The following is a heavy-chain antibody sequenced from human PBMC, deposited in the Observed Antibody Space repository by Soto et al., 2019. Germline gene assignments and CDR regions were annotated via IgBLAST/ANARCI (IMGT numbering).Heavy chain of an antibody. V-gene: IGHV4-39*01. CDR1: GGSTTSSSYY. CDR2: IYYTGRT. D-gene: IGHD1-26*01. CDR3: AGHAKSGSFHFYGMDV. Sequence: PSETLSLTCSVSGGSTTSSSYYWGFIRQPPGKGLEWIGSIYYTGRTYYSPSLRSRVAILVDTSKNQFSLKLSSVTAADTAVYYCAGHAKSGSFHFYGMDVWGQGSTVTVSS. J-gene: IGHJ6*02.